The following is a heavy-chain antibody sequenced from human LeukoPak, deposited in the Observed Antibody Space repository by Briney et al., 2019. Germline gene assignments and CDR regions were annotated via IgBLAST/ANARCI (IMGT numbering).Heavy chain of an antibody. CDR3: AADLSNPRMGASYLDS. V-gene: IGHV1-58*01. J-gene: IGHJ4*02. D-gene: IGHD3-16*01. CDR2: VIVGSGAT. CDR1: GFTSTNFA. Sequence: ASVKVSCKASGFTSTNFAVQWVRQARGQRLEWIGWVIVGSGATKCAQDFQERVTITRDLSTSTLYMELRSLTSEDTAVYYCAADLSNPRMGASYLDSWGQGTLVTVSS.